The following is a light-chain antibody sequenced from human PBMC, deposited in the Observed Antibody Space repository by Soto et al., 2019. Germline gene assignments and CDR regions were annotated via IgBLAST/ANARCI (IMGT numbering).Light chain of an antibody. CDR2: DVS. Sequence: QSALTQPASVSGSPGQSITISCTGTSSDVGGYNYVSWYQQHPGKAPKLMIYDVSNRPSGVSNRFSGSKSGNTASLTISGLQAEDESYYYCSSYASSSTRVFGTGTRSPS. J-gene: IGLJ1*01. V-gene: IGLV2-14*01. CDR3: SSYASSSTRV. CDR1: SSDVGGYNY.